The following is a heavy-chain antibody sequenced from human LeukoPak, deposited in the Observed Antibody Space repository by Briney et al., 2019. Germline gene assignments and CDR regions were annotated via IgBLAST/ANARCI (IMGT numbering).Heavy chain of an antibody. CDR3: ARTLDVYSSSWYTGSWFDP. CDR1: GYSFTSYW. CDR2: IYPGDSDT. D-gene: IGHD6-13*01. V-gene: IGHV5-51*04. Sequence: GESLKISCKGSGYSFTSYWIGWVRQMPGKGLEWMGIIYPGDSDTRYSPSFQGQVTISADKPISTAYLQWSSLKASDTAMYYCARTLDVYSSSWYTGSWFDPWGQGTLVTVSS. J-gene: IGHJ5*02.